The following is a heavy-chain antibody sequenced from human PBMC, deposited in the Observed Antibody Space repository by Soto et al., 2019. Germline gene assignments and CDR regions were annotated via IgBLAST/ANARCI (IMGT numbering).Heavy chain of an antibody. J-gene: IGHJ2*01. Sequence: QVQLQQWGAGLLKPSETLSLTCAVYVGSFSCYYWSWIRQPPGKGLEWIGEINHNGSTNYNPSFNDRATISVDTPNNQFSLNLGSVPAADAAVYYCARMAVVIAIRYFDLWGRATLVTVSS. CDR3: ARMAVVIAIRYFDL. CDR1: VGSFSCYY. V-gene: IGHV4-34*01. CDR2: INHNGST. D-gene: IGHD2-21*01.